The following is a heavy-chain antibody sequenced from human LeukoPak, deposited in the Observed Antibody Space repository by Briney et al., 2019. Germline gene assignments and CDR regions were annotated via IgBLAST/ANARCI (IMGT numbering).Heavy chain of an antibody. V-gene: IGHV4-4*02. CDR1: GDSISGTPW. CDR3: ARKVTFTPAQY. CDR2: ISHSGST. D-gene: IGHD2/OR15-2a*01. Sequence: PSGTLSLTCAVSGDSISGTPWWWSWVRQPPGKGLEWIGEISHSGSTNYNPSLKSRVTISVDKSKNQFSLKLNSVTAADTAVYYCARKVTFTPAQYWGQGTLVTVSS. J-gene: IGHJ4*02.